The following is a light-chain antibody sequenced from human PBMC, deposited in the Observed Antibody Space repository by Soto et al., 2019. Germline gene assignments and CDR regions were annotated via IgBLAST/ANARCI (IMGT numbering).Light chain of an antibody. CDR2: AAS. Sequence: DIQMTQSPSSLSASVGDRFTITFRASQGISNYLAWYQQKPGKVPKLLIYAASTLQSGVPSRFSGSGSGTYFTLTISSLQPEDVATYYCQKYNSAVGTFGQGTKVDIK. CDR3: QKYNSAVGT. V-gene: IGKV1-27*01. J-gene: IGKJ1*01. CDR1: QGISNY.